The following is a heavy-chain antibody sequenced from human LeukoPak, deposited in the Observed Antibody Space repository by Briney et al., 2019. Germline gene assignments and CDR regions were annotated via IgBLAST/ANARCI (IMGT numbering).Heavy chain of an antibody. V-gene: IGHV3-7*01. J-gene: IGHJ4*02. Sequence: GGSLRLSCAASGFNFINYWMSWVRQAPGKGMEWVANVKEDGTTKQYVDSVKGRFTISRDNAKNSLYLQMDSLRAEDTAVYYCVSQEVVPHWGQGTLVSVSS. D-gene: IGHD2-15*01. CDR3: VSQEVVPH. CDR1: GFNFINYW. CDR2: VKEDGTTK.